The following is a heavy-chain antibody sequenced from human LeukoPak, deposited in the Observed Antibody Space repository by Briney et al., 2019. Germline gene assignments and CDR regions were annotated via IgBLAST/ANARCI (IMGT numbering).Heavy chain of an antibody. CDR1: GFTFSSYS. CDR2: ISSSSSYI. Sequence: GGSLRLSCAASGFTFSSYSMNWVRQAPGKGLEWVSSISSSSSYIYYADSVKGRSTISRDNAKNSLYLQMNSLRAEDTAVYYCARDSSSGPKGAFDIWGQGTMVTVSS. CDR3: ARDSSSGPKGAFDI. V-gene: IGHV3-21*01. J-gene: IGHJ3*02. D-gene: IGHD6-19*01.